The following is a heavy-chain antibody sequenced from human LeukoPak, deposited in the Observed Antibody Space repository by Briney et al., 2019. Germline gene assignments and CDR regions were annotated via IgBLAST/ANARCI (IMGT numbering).Heavy chain of an antibody. Sequence: SETLSLTCAAYGGSFSGYYWSWIRQPPGKGLEWIGEINHSGSTNYNPSLKSRVTISVDTSKNQFSLKLSSVTAADTAVYYCARGRGPDYWGQGTLVTVSS. CDR1: GGSFSGYY. V-gene: IGHV4-34*01. J-gene: IGHJ4*02. CDR3: ARGRGPDY. CDR2: INHSGST.